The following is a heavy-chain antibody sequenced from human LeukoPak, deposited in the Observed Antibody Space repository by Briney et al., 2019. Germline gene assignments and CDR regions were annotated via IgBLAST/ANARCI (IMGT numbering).Heavy chain of an antibody. J-gene: IGHJ6*02. V-gene: IGHV3-23*01. CDR3: AKMGLEVAGTLYAMDV. Sequence: GGSLRLSCAASGFTFSIHAMSWVRQAPGKGLEWVSGSLSHSGENTNYADAVKGRFTISRDNSRNTLYLQMNSLRAEDTAVYYCAKMGLEVAGTLYAMDVWGQGTTVTVSS. D-gene: IGHD6-19*01. CDR1: GFTFSIHA. CDR2: SLSHSGENT.